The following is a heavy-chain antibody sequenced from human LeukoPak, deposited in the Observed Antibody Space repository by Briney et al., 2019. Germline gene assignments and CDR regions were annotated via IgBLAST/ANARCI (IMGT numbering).Heavy chain of an antibody. CDR2: ISWNSGSI. D-gene: IGHD3-3*01. Sequence: PGGSLRLSCAASGFTFDDYAMHWVRQAPGKGLEWVSGISWNSGSIGYADSVKGRFTISRDNAKNSLYLQMNSLRAEDTALYYCAKDSELTISGVVNYFDYWGQGTLVTVSS. CDR3: AKDSELTISGVVNYFDY. V-gene: IGHV3-9*01. J-gene: IGHJ4*02. CDR1: GFTFDDYA.